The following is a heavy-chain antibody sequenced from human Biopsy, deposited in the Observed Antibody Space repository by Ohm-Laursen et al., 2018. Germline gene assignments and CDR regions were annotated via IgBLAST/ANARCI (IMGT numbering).Heavy chain of an antibody. J-gene: IGHJ3*01. CDR1: GGDINNYY. CDR2: IYPGGST. D-gene: IGHD3-22*01. CDR3: ASVVVGTTNDAFDL. V-gene: IGHV4-4*07. Sequence: TLSLTCNVSGGDINNYYWSWIRQPAGKGLEWIGRIYPGGSTNYNPSLKSRVTMSVDTSKKQLSLRLRSVTAADTAMYYCASVVVGTTNDAFDLWGQGTMVVVSS.